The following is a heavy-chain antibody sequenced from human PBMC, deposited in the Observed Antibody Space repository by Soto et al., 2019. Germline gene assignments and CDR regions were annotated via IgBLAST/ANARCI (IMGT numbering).Heavy chain of an antibody. D-gene: IGHD6-13*01. CDR1: GFTFSSYA. V-gene: IGHV3-30-3*01. Sequence: QVQLVESGGGVVQPGRSLRLSCAASGFTFSSYAMHWVRQAPGKGLEWVAVISYDGSNKYYADSVKGRFTISRDNSKNTLYLKMNSLRAEDTAVYYCARAPLAAACIPYFDYWGQGTLVTVSS. CDR3: ARAPLAAACIPYFDY. CDR2: ISYDGSNK. J-gene: IGHJ4*02.